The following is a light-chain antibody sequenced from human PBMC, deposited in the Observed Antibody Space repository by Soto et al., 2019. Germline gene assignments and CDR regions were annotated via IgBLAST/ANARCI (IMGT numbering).Light chain of an antibody. J-gene: IGKJ4*01. CDR1: QSISNY. CDR2: AAS. V-gene: IGKV1-39*01. Sequence: DIQMTQSPSSLSASVGERVTITCRASQSISNYLNWYQQKPGKAPKLLIYAASSLQSGVPSRFSGSGSGTDFTLTISSLQPEDFAAYYCQQSYSTLTFGGGTKVDI. CDR3: QQSYSTLT.